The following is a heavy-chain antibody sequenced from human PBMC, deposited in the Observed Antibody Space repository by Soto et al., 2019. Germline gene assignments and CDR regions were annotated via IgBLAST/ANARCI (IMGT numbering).Heavy chain of an antibody. Sequence: SETLSLTCTVSGGSISSYYWSWIRQPPGKGLEWIGYIYYSGGTNYSPSLKSRVTISVDTSKNQFSLKLSSVTAADTAVYYCARVYSSGYDFWSGYWFDYWGQGTLVTVSS. J-gene: IGHJ4*02. V-gene: IGHV4-59*01. D-gene: IGHD3-3*01. CDR1: GGSISSYY. CDR3: ARVYSSGYDFWSGYWFDY. CDR2: IYYSGGT.